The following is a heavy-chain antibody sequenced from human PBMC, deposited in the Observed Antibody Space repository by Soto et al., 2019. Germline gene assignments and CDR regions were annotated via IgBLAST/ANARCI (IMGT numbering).Heavy chain of an antibody. CDR3: ARQNYGVYSGYDSACET. J-gene: IGHJ4*02. V-gene: IGHV5-51*01. CDR2: IYPGDSDV. Sequence: GESLKISCQGSGYTFTTYWVGWVRQRPGKGLDWMGNIYPGDSDVKYSPSFQGQVTISVDKSISTAYLQWNSLKASDTAVYYCARQNYGVYSGYDSACETWGQGSLVPVSS. D-gene: IGHD5-12*01. CDR1: GYTFTTYW.